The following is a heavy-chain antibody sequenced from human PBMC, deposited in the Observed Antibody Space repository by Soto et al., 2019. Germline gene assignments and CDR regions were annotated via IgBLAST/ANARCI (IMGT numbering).Heavy chain of an antibody. CDR2: NHIRGRT. CDR1: GVSVSSDDYY. J-gene: IGHJ4*02. Sequence: SETLSLTCSVSGVSVSSDDYYWNWIRQPPGKGLEWIGYNHIRGRTNYNPSLGSRVAISLDTSKNQFSLTLTSVTAADTAIYYCARILDINSWHLDFCGQGTLVTVSS. V-gene: IGHV4-61*08. CDR3: ARILDINSWHLDF. D-gene: IGHD1-26*01.